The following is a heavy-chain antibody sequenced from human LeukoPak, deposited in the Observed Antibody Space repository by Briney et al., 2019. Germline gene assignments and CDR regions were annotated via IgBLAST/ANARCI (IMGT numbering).Heavy chain of an antibody. CDR1: GGSFSGYY. D-gene: IGHD2-2*01. CDR3: ARSPSPRYCSSTSCYAERYYYYYGMDV. V-gene: IGHV4-34*01. CDR2: INHSGST. J-gene: IGHJ6*02. Sequence: PSETLSLTCAVYGGSFSGYYWSWIRQPPGKGLEWIGEINHSGSTNYNPSLKSRVTISVDTSKNQFSLKLSSVTAADTAVYYCARSPSPRYCSSTSCYAERYYYYYGMDVWGQGTTVTVSS.